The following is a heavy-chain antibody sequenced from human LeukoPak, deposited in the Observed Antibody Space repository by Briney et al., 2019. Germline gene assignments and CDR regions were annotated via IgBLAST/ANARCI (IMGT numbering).Heavy chain of an antibody. CDR2: IRYDGSNK. Sequence: SGGSLRLSCAASGFTFSSYGMHWVRQAPGKGLEWVAFIRYDGSNKYYADSVKGRFTISRDNSKNTLYLQMNSLRAEDTAVYYCAKVDSYDRFFYFDYWGQGTLVTVSS. CDR1: GFTFSSYG. D-gene: IGHD3-3*01. J-gene: IGHJ4*02. CDR3: AKVDSYDRFFYFDY. V-gene: IGHV3-30*02.